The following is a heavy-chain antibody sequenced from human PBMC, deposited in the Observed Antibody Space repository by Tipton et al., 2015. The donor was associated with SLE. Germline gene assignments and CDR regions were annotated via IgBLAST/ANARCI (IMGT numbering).Heavy chain of an antibody. CDR3: AKGHVGATTGYFYYYMDV. J-gene: IGHJ6*03. Sequence: RSLRLYCAASGFTFDDYAMHWVRAGPGKGLEWVAGINWNRISIGYADSVKGRFTVSRDNTKNSLYLQMNSLICEDTALYYCAKGHVGATTGYFYYYMDVWGRGTTVTVSS. CDR1: GFTFDDYA. D-gene: IGHD1-26*01. V-gene: IGHV3-9*01. CDR2: INWNRISI.